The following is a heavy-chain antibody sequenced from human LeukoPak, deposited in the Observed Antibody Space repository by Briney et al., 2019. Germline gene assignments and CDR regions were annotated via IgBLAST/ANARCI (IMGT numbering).Heavy chain of an antibody. V-gene: IGHV1-8*01. CDR1: GYSFTSYD. CDR3: VGGAPNWGFDS. D-gene: IGHD7-27*01. J-gene: IGHJ4*03. CDR2: MSPSTGNP. Sequence: GASVKVSCKASGYSFTSYDINWVRQAPGQWVEWMGWMSPSTGNPGYAQTFQGRVPMTRYTSVSTAYMELSSLRSEAPAVYSCVGGAPNWGFDSWGHGTLLTVSP.